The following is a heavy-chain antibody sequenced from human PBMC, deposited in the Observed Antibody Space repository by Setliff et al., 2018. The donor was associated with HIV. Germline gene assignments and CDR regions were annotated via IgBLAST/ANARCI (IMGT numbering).Heavy chain of an antibody. J-gene: IGHJ4*02. CDR2: IRSKAHGGTS. CDR3: RYVGSLQY. V-gene: IGHV3-49*04. D-gene: IGHD1-26*01. Sequence: PGGSLRLSCAASGFTFGDYALTWVRQAPGKGLEWVAFIRSKAHGGTSDYAASVKGRFTISRDDSKSIAYLHMNSLKTEDTGVYYCRYVGSLQYWGQGTLVTVS. CDR1: GFTFGDYA.